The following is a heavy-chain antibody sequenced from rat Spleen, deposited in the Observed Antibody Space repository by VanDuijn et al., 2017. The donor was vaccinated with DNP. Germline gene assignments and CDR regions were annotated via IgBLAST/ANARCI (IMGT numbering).Heavy chain of an antibody. Sequence: EVQLQESGPGRVKPSQSLSLTCSVTDYSITGNYWGWIRKFPGNKMEWIGHISQSDRATYNPSLKSRISITRDTSKNQFFLQFNSVTTEDTATYYCATRGSYYSSYLYWGQGVMVTVSS. CDR3: ATRGSYYSSYLY. CDR2: ISQSDRA. D-gene: IGHD1-2*01. CDR1: DYSITGNY. V-gene: IGHV3-1*01. J-gene: IGHJ2*01.